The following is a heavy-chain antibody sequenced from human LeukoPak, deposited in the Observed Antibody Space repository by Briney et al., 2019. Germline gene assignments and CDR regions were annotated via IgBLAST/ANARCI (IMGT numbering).Heavy chain of an antibody. Sequence: SVKVSCKASGGTFSSYAISWVRQAPGQGLEWMGGIIPIFGTANYAQKFQGRVTITADESTSTAYMELSSLRSEDTAVYYCTRDSSEFRSLLTHWGQGTLVTVSS. V-gene: IGHV1-69*01. CDR1: GGTFSSYA. J-gene: IGHJ1*01. CDR2: IIPIFGTA. CDR3: TRDSSEFRSLLTH. D-gene: IGHD1-14*01.